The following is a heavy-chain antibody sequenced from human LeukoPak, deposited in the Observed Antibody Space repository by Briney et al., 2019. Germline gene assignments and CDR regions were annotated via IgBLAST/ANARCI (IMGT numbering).Heavy chain of an antibody. CDR2: ISSSGSTI. J-gene: IGHJ4*02. Sequence: PGGSLRLSCAASGFTFSSYEMNWVRQAPGKGLEWVSYISSSGSTIYYADSVKGRFTISRDNAKNSLYLQMNSLRAEDTAVYYCARANFDYDSSGPPKREFDYWGQGTLVTVSS. CDR1: GFTFSSYE. D-gene: IGHD3-22*01. CDR3: ARANFDYDSSGPPKREFDY. V-gene: IGHV3-48*03.